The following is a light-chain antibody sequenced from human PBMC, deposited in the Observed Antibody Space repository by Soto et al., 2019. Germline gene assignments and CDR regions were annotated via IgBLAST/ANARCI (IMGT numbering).Light chain of an antibody. J-gene: IGKJ1*01. V-gene: IGKV2-28*01. CDR3: MQALQAPLT. CDR2: LGS. Sequence: DIVVTQSPLSLPVTPGEPASISCRSSQSLLHSNGYNYLDWYLQKPGQSPQLLIYLGSNRASGVPDRFSGSGSGTDFTLKISRVEAEDVELYYCMQALQAPLTFGQGTKVDIK. CDR1: QSLLHSNGYNY.